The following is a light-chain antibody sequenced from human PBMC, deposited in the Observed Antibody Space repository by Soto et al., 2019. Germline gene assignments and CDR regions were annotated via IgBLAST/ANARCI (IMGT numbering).Light chain of an antibody. J-gene: IGLJ2*01. Sequence: QSALTQPASVSGSPGQSITISCTGTSSDVGGYNYVSWYQQHPGKAPKLMIYDVSNRPSGVSNRFSGSKSGNTASLTISGLQAEDEADYYCSSYTSSSVVFGGGTNSPS. CDR1: SSDVGGYNY. CDR3: SSYTSSSVV. V-gene: IGLV2-14*01. CDR2: DVS.